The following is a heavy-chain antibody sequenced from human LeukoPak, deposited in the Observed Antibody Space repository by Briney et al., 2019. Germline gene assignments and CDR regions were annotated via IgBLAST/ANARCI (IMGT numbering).Heavy chain of an antibody. CDR1: GFTFNDYA. J-gene: IGHJ5*01. Sequence: GGSLRLSCTASGFTFNDYAMHWVRQAPGKGLQWVSLISGDGGSTFYADSVRGRFTISRDNSKNPLYLQMSGLRTEDTAIYYCAKDSATITGSYSYNWFDFWGQGNLVTVSS. CDR3: AKDSATITGSYSYNWFDF. D-gene: IGHD5-12*01. CDR2: ISGDGGST. V-gene: IGHV3-43*02.